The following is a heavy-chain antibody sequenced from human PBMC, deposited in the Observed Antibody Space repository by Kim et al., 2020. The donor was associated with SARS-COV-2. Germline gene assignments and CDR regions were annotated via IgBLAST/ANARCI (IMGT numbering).Heavy chain of an antibody. V-gene: IGHV1-69*13. D-gene: IGHD6-13*01. CDR1: GGTFSSYA. CDR2: IIPIFGTA. CDR3: ARPGRRAGYSSSWYANIYYYGMDV. J-gene: IGHJ6*02. Sequence: SVKVSCKASGGTFSSYAISWVRQAPGQGLEWMGGIIPIFGTANYAQKFQGRVTITADESTSTAYMELSSLRSEDTAVYYCARPGRRAGYSSSWYANIYYYGMDVWGQGTTVTVSS.